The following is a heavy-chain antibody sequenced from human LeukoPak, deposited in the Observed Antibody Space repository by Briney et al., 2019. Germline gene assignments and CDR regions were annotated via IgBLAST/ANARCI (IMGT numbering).Heavy chain of an antibody. CDR2: ISGSGGST. Sequence: GGSLRLSCAASGFTFSSYAMSWVRQAPGKGLEWVSAISGSGGSTYYADSVKGRFTISRDNSKNTLYLQMNSLRAEDTAVYYCAKASGYSSSWRLWPFDYWGQGTLVTVSS. J-gene: IGHJ4*02. CDR1: GFTFSSYA. D-gene: IGHD6-13*01. V-gene: IGHV3-23*01. CDR3: AKASGYSSSWRLWPFDY.